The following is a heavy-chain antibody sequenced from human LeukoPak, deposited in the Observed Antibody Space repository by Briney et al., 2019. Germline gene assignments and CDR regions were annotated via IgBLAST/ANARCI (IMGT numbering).Heavy chain of an antibody. CDR3: ARHEKGSWYFDL. V-gene: IGHV4-39*01. CDR2: IYYSGNT. J-gene: IGHJ2*01. D-gene: IGHD3-10*01. Sequence: SETLSLTCTVSGGSISSSNYYWGWLRQPPGKGLEWIGSIYYSGNTYYKPSLKSRVTISVDTSKNQFSLKLSSVTAADTAVYYCARHEKGSWYFDLWGRGTLVTVSS. CDR1: GGSISSSNYY.